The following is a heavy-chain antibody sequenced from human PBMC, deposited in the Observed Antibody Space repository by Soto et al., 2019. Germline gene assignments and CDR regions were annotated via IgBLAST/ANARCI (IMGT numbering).Heavy chain of an antibody. Sequence: ASVKVSCKASGYTFTSYDINWVRKATGQGLEWMGWMNPNSGNTGYAQKFQGRVTMTRNTSISTAYMELSSLRSEDTAVYYCARGHPGYCSGGSCYEPEDAFDIWGQGTMVTVSS. J-gene: IGHJ3*02. D-gene: IGHD2-15*01. CDR1: GYTFTSYD. V-gene: IGHV1-8*01. CDR2: MNPNSGNT. CDR3: ARGHPGYCSGGSCYEPEDAFDI.